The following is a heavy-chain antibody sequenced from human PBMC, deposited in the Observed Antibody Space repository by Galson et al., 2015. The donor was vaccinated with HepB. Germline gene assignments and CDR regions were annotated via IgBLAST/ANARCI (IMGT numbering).Heavy chain of an antibody. CDR1: GYAFRHYY. V-gene: IGHV1-2*02. D-gene: IGHD6-19*01. J-gene: IGHJ3*02. CDR3: ARSSLYQWNGYDAFDI. CDR2: VNPNDGGA. Sequence: SVKVSCKASGYAFRHYYIHWVRQAPGKGLEWMGWVNPNDGGADYAQRFQGRVTLTGDTSISTAYMELSDMKSADTAVYYCARSSLYQWNGYDAFDIWGQGTLVTVSS.